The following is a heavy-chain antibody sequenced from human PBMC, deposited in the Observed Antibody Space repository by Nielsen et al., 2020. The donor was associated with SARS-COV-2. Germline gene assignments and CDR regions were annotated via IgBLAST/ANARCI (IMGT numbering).Heavy chain of an antibody. CDR3: ARDCSCGLGSSPSYYFDY. CDR2: IYHSGST. V-gene: IGHV4-4*02. Sequence: GSLRLSCAVSGGSISSSNWWSWVRQPPGKGLEWIGEIYHSGSTNYNPSLKSRVTISVDKSKNQFSLKLSSVTAADTAVYYCARDCSCGLGSSPSYYFDYWGQGTLVTVSS. J-gene: IGHJ4*02. D-gene: IGHD7-27*01. CDR1: GGSISSSNW.